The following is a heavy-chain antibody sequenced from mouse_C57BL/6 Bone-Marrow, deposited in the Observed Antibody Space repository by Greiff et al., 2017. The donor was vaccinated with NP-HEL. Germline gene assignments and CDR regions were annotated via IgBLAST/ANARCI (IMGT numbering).Heavy chain of an antibody. J-gene: IGHJ2*01. CDR3: AREVIYYDYDGYYFDY. Sequence: VQLQQPGAELVMPGASVKLSCKASGYTFTSYWMHWVKQRSGQGLEWIGEIDPSDSYTNYNQKFKGKSTLTVDKSSSTAYMQLSSLTSEDSAVYYCAREVIYYDYDGYYFDYWGQGTTLTVSS. CDR2: IDPSDSYT. V-gene: IGHV1-69*01. CDR1: GYTFTSYW. D-gene: IGHD2-4*01.